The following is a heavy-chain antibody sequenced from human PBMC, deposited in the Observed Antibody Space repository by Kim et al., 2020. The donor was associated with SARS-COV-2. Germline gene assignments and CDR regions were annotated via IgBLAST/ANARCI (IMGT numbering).Heavy chain of an antibody. CDR2: INAGNGNT. V-gene: IGHV1-3*01. Sequence: ASVKVSCKASGYTFTSYAMHWVRQAPGQRLEWMGWINAGNGNTKYSQKFQGRVTITRDTSASTASMELSRLRSEDTAVYYCARSPDIVATISLDYWGQGTLVTVSS. CDR3: ARSPDIVATISLDY. J-gene: IGHJ4*02. CDR1: GYTFTSYA. D-gene: IGHD5-12*01.